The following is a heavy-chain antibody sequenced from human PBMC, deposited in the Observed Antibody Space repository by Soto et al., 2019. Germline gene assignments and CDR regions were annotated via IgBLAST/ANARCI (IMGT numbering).Heavy chain of an antibody. Sequence: SLTCTVSGGSISGYYWSWIRQPPGKGLEWIGYIYYSGTTSYNPSLNSRVTMSVDTSKNQFSLKVTSVTAADTAVYFCSRECYYDKGGRSWGQGTLVTVS. CDR2: IYYSGTT. CDR1: GGSISGYY. CDR3: SRECYYDKGGRS. J-gene: IGHJ4*02. V-gene: IGHV4-59*12. D-gene: IGHD3-10*01.